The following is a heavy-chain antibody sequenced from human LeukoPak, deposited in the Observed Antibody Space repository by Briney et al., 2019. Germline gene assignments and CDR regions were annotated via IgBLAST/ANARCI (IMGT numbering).Heavy chain of an antibody. V-gene: IGHV4-59*01. CDR2: IYYSGST. J-gene: IGHJ6*03. CDR3: ARDSYGSFMDV. CDR1: GGSISSYY. D-gene: IGHD5-18*01. Sequence: SETLSLTCTVSGGSISSYYWSWIRQPPGKGLEWIGYIYYSGSTNYNPSLKSRVTISVDTSKNQFSLKLSSVTAADTAVYYCARDSYGSFMDVWGKGTTVTISS.